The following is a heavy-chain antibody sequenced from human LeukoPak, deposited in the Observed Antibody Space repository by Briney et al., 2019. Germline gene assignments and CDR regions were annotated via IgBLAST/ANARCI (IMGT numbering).Heavy chain of an antibody. CDR1: GGSISSYY. CDR2: IYFSGST. CDR3: VSGLWEVPGCH. V-gene: IGHV4-59*01. J-gene: IGHJ4*02. Sequence: SETLSLTCPVSGGSISSYYWSWIRQPPGKGLEWIGYIYFSGSTNYNPSLKSRVTISIDTSKNQFSLRLSSVTAADTAVYYCVSGLWEVPGCHWGQGTLVTVSS. D-gene: IGHD1-26*01.